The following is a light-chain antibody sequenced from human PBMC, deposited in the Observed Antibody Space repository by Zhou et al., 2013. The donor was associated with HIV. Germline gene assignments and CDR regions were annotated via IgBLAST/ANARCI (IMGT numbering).Light chain of an antibody. Sequence: EIVLTQSPATLFLSPGERATLSCRASQSVSSSYLGWYQQKPGQAPRLLIYGASSRATGIPDRFSGSGSGTDFTLTISRLEPEDFAVYYCQQYGSSSITFGQGTRL. V-gene: IGKV3-20*01. CDR1: QSVSSSY. CDR2: GAS. CDR3: QQYGSSSIT. J-gene: IGKJ5*01.